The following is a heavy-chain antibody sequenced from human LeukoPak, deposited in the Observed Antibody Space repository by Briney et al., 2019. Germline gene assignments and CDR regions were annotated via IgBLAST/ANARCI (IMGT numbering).Heavy chain of an antibody. CDR3: ARHLVIIYYYFDY. J-gene: IGHJ4*02. Sequence: KASETLSLTCAVYGGSFSGYYWSWIRQPPGKELEWIGSIYYSGSTYYNPSLRSRVTISVDTSKNQFSLKLSSVTATDTAVYYCARHLVIIYYYFDYWGQGALVTVSS. D-gene: IGHD3-10*01. V-gene: IGHV4-34*01. CDR2: IYYSGST. CDR1: GGSFSGYY.